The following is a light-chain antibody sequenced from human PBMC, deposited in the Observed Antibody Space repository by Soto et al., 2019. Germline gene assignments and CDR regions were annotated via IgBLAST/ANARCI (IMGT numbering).Light chain of an antibody. CDR1: QAISSH. V-gene: IGKV1-9*01. CDR3: QQFHTYPRT. CDR2: AAS. Sequence: DIQLTQSPSFLSASVGDRVTITCRASQAISSHLAWYQQKPGKAPNLLIYAASNLQGGVPSRFGGSGSGTEFTLTISSLQSEDFAAYYCQQFHTYPRTFGQGTEVEI. J-gene: IGKJ1*01.